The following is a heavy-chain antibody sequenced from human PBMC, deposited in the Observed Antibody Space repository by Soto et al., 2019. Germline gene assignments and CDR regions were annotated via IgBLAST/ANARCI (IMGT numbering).Heavy chain of an antibody. CDR2: IIPLFGTA. Sequence: QVQLEQSGAEVKQPGSWVRVSCKTSGGTFSTYASNWVRQAPGQGVEWMGAIIPLFGTADYSQKFQGRVTITADESTSTAYMELSSLRSDDTAVYFCARPKGTYSSGYYYFDFWGQGTLVTVSS. V-gene: IGHV1-69*01. D-gene: IGHD6-19*01. CDR3: ARPKGTYSSGYYYFDF. CDR1: GGTFSTYA. J-gene: IGHJ4*02.